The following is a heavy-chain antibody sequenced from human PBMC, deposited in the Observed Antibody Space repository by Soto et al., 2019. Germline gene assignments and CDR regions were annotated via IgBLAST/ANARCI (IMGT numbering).Heavy chain of an antibody. V-gene: IGHV4-34*01. CDR3: GSRPIFGFAYGPFDY. Sequence: TSXTLSLACAVYGGSLSGYYRAWIRQPPGKGLEWIVTSSYSGTTYYNPSLKSRVTVSVDLSKNYFSLRLNSVTAADTAVYYCGSRPIFGFAYGPFDYWGQGTLVTVSS. CDR1: GGSLSGYY. J-gene: IGHJ4*02. CDR2: SSYSGTT. D-gene: IGHD3-10*01.